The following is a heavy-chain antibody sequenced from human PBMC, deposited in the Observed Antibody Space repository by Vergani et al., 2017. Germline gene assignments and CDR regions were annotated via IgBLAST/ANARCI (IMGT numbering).Heavy chain of an antibody. V-gene: IGHV5-51*03. D-gene: IGHD6-6*01. CDR3: ARWAVTARPDYYYYGMDV. Sequence: EVQLVQSGAEVKKPGESLKISCKGSGYSFTSYWIGWVRQMPGKGLEWMGIIYPGDSDTRYSPSFQGQVTISADKSISTAYLQWSSLKASDTAMYYVARWAVTARPDYYYYGMDVWGQGTTVTVSS. CDR2: IYPGDSDT. CDR1: GYSFTSYW. J-gene: IGHJ6*02.